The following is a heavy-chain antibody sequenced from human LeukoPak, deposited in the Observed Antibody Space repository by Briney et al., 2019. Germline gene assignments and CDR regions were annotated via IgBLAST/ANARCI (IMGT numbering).Heavy chain of an antibody. V-gene: IGHV4-30-2*01. CDR1: GGSISSGGYS. J-gene: IGHJ4*02. CDR3: ARRSWYPYYYDSSGYYSY. D-gene: IGHD3-22*01. CDR2: IYHSGST. Sequence: SETLSLTCAVSGGSISSGGYSWSWIRQPPGKGLEWIGYIYHSGSTYYNPSLKSRVTISVDRSKNQFSLKLSSVTAADTAVYYCARRSWYPYYYDSSGYYSYWGQGTLVTVSS.